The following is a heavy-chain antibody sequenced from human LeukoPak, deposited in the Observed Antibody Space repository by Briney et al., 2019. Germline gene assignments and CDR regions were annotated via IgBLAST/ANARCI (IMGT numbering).Heavy chain of an antibody. D-gene: IGHD2-15*01. Sequence: ASVKVSCKASGYTFTSYDINWVRQAPGQGLEWMGWMNPNSGNTGYAQKFQGRVTMNRNTSISTAYMELSSLRSEDTAAYYCARGVVDQLDYWGQGTLVTVSS. J-gene: IGHJ4*02. CDR3: ARGVVDQLDY. CDR2: MNPNSGNT. V-gene: IGHV1-8*01. CDR1: GYTFTSYD.